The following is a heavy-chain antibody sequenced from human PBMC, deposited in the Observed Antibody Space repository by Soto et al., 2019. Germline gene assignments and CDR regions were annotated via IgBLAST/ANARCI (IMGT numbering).Heavy chain of an antibody. D-gene: IGHD1-26*01. CDR3: ARHHDPTTSENGFDP. Sequence: QVHLVQSGVEVKTPGASVKVSCQASGYTFFTYDISWVRQAPGQGLEWMGWISTYSGDTKYAQKFQGRVTMTTDTSTTTAHLKLRSMRSDDTAVYYCARHHDPTTSENGFDPWGQGTLVTVSS. V-gene: IGHV1-18*01. CDR2: ISTYSGDT. CDR1: GYTFFTYD. J-gene: IGHJ5*02.